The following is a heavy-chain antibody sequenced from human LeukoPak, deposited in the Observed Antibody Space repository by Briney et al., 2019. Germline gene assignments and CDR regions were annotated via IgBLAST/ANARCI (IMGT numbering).Heavy chain of an antibody. CDR1: GFTFSSYA. V-gene: IGHV3-33*08. Sequence: GGSLRLSCLASGFTFSSYAIHWVRQAPGKGLEWVAVIWYDGSNKYYADSVKGRFTISRDNSKNTLYLQMNSLRADDTAVYYCARGIAPDYWGQGTLVSVSS. CDR2: IWYDGSNK. D-gene: IGHD6-13*01. J-gene: IGHJ4*02. CDR3: ARGIAPDY.